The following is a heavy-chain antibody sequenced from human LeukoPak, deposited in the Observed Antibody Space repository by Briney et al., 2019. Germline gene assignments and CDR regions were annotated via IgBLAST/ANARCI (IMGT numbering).Heavy chain of an antibody. V-gene: IGHV3-11*01. CDR3: ARGPRILAAGSYYFDY. D-gene: IGHD6-13*01. Sequence: GGPLRLSCAASGFSFKDYYFSWIRQAPRKGLEWVSFINVNGGAMYYADFVKGRFTISRDNAKSSLYLEMNSLRVEDTAVYYCARGPRILAAGSYYFDYWGQGSLVTVSS. CDR2: INVNGGAM. J-gene: IGHJ4*02. CDR1: GFSFKDYY.